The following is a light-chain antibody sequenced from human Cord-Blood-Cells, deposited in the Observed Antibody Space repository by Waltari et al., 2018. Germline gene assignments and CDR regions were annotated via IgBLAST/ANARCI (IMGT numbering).Light chain of an antibody. Sequence: DIVLTQSPATLSLSPGERATLSCRASQSVSSYLAWYQQKPGQAPTLLIYEASNRATGIPARFSGSGSGTDFTLTISSLEPEDFAVYYCQQRSNWPRTWTFGQGTKVEIK. J-gene: IGKJ1*01. CDR2: EAS. V-gene: IGKV3-11*01. CDR1: QSVSSY. CDR3: QQRSNWPRTWT.